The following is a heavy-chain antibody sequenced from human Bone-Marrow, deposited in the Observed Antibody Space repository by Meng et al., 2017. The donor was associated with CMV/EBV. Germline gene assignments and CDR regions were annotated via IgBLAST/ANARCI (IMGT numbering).Heavy chain of an antibody. V-gene: IGHV3-9*01. Sequence: SLKISCAASGFTFDDYAMHWVRQAPGKGLEWVSGISWNSGSIGYADSVKGRFTISRDNAKNSLYLQMNSLRAEDTAVYYCARGAATGRGAFDIWGQGTMVTRSS. CDR2: ISWNSGSI. D-gene: IGHD6-13*01. CDR1: GFTFDDYA. J-gene: IGHJ3*02. CDR3: ARGAATGRGAFDI.